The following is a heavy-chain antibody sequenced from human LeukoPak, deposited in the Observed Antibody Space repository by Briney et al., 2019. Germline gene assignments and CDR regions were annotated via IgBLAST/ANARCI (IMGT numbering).Heavy chain of an antibody. D-gene: IGHD2-21*01. CDR3: VRGDWYFES. V-gene: IGHV3-7*04. Sequence: GGSLRLSCVTSGFNFSDSRMTWVRQAPGKGLQWVANVNRDGTEKHFLDSVEGRFTISRDNAKKSLYLQMSSLRPQDTAVYVCVRGDWYFESWGQGALVTVSS. CDR2: VNRDGTEK. CDR1: GFNFSDSR. J-gene: IGHJ4*02.